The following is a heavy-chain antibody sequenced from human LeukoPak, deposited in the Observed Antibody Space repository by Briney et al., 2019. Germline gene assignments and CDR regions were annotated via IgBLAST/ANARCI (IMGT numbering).Heavy chain of an antibody. Sequence: SETLSLTCTVSGYSISSGYYWGWIRQPPGKGLEWIGSFHLSGSTHYSPSPKSRVTISVDTSKNQFSLKVSSVTAADTAVYFCTREFSATYGSFDYWGQGILVTVSS. CDR1: GYSISSGYY. CDR3: TREFSATYGSFDY. V-gene: IGHV4-38-2*02. J-gene: IGHJ4*02. D-gene: IGHD1-26*01. CDR2: FHLSGST.